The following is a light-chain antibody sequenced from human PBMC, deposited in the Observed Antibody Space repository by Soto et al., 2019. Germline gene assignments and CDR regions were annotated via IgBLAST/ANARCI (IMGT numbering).Light chain of an antibody. CDR3: QQGYTTPYT. J-gene: IGKJ2*01. CDR2: AAS. Sequence: DIQMTQSPPSLSASVGDRVTITCRASQTINNYLIWYRQRPGKAPDLLIYAASTLQSGVPSRFSGSGSGTDFSLTISSLQPEDFATYYCQQGYTTPYTFGQGTKLEI. V-gene: IGKV1-39*01. CDR1: QTINNY.